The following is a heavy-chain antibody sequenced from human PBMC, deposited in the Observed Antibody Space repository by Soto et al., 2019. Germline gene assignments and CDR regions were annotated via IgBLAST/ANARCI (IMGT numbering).Heavy chain of an antibody. CDR3: AREWELPNYYGMDV. CDR1: GFTVSSNY. Sequence: EVQLVESGGGLIQPGGSLRLSCAASGFTVSSNYMSWVRQAPGKGLEWVSVIYSGGSTYYEDSVKGRFTISRDNSKNTVQLQMNSLRAEDTAVYYCAREWELPNYYGMDVWGQGTTVTVSS. V-gene: IGHV3-53*01. CDR2: IYSGGST. J-gene: IGHJ6*02. D-gene: IGHD1-26*01.